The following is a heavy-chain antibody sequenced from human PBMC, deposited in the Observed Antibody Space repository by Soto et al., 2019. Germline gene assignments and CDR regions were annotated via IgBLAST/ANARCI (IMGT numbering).Heavy chain of an antibody. D-gene: IGHD6-13*01. CDR2: INHSGST. CDR3: ARYRRIAAAGV. Sequence: SETLSLTCAVYGGSFSGYYWSWIRQPPGKGLEWIGEINHSGSTNYNPSLKSRVTISVDTSKNQFSLKLSSVTAADTAVYYCARYRRIAAAGVWGQGATVTVSS. V-gene: IGHV4-34*01. CDR1: GGSFSGYY. J-gene: IGHJ6*02.